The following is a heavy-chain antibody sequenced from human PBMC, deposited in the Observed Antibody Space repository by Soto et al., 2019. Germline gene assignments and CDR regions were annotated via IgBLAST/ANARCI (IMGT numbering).Heavy chain of an antibody. D-gene: IGHD3-3*01. V-gene: IGHV1-46*01. CDR1: GYTFTSYY. J-gene: IGHJ4*02. Sequence: QVQLVQSGAEVKKPGASVKVSCKASGYTFTSYYMHWVRQAPGQGLEWMGIINPSGGSASYAQKFQGRVTMTRDTSTSTVYMELSSLRSEDTAVYYCARSYDFWCGSPALDYWGQGTLVTVSS. CDR3: ARSYDFWCGSPALDY. CDR2: INPSGGSA.